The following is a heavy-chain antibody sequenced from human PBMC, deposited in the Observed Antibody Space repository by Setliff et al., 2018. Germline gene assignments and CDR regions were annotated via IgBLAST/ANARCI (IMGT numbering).Heavy chain of an antibody. CDR2: INPNSGGT. CDR3: ARDSRGLVPAAIEGSYYYYGMDV. Sequence: ASVKVSCKASGYTFTGYYMHWVRQAPGQELEWMGRINPNSGGTNYAQKFQGRVTMTRDTSISTAYMELSRLRSEDTAVYYCARDSRGLVPAAIEGSYYYYGMDVWGQGTTVTVSS. CDR1: GYTFTGYY. D-gene: IGHD2-2*02. J-gene: IGHJ6*02. V-gene: IGHV1-2*06.